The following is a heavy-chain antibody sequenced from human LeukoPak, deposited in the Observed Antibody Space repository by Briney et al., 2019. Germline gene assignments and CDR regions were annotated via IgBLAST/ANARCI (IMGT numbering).Heavy chain of an antibody. D-gene: IGHD3-10*01. CDR2: IIPIFGTA. V-gene: IGHV1-69*13. CDR1: GGTFSNYA. Sequence: SVKVSCKASGGTFSNYAISWVRQAPGQGLEWMGGIIPIFGTANYAQKFQGRVTITADESTSTAYMELSSLRSEDTAVYYCGYSAVNYYGSGSYRDPYYYYYYMDVWGKGTTVTISS. J-gene: IGHJ6*03. CDR3: GYSAVNYYGSGSYRDPYYYYYYMDV.